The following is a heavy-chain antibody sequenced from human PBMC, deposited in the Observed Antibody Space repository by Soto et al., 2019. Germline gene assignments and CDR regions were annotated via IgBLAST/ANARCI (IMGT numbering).Heavy chain of an antibody. V-gene: IGHV3-9*01. CDR1: GFTFDAYA. D-gene: IGHD6-13*01. J-gene: IGHJ6*02. Sequence: EVQLVESGGGLVQPGRSLRLSCAASGFTFDAYAMHWVRQAPGKGLEWVSGISWNSGTIVYADSVKGRFTISRDNAKNYLYLQMNRLRGEDTALYYCAKDMRGGSSSSRYYYGLDVLGQGTTVTVSS. CDR2: ISWNSGTI. CDR3: AKDMRGGSSSSRYYYGLDV.